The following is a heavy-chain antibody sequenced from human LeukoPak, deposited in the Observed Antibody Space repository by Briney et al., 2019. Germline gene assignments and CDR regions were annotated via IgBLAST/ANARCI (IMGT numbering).Heavy chain of an antibody. J-gene: IGHJ5*02. V-gene: IGHV4-31*03. CDR3: ARDGGSSYWFDP. CDR2: IYYSGST. CDR1: GGSISSGGYY. Sequence: SETLSLTCTVSGGSISSGGYYWSWIRQHPGKGLEWIGYIYYSGSTYYNPSLKSRVTISVDTSKNQFSLKLSSVTAADTAVYYCARDGGSSYWFDPWGQGTLVTVSS. D-gene: IGHD2-2*01.